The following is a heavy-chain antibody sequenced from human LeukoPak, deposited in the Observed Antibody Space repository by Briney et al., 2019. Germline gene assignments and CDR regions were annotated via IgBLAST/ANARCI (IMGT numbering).Heavy chain of an antibody. Sequence: GGSLRLSCVASGFTFSTYDMHWVRQAPGKGLEWVGVISYHGVSQYYADSVKGRFTISRDNSKDTLYLQMNSLRVEDTAVYYCAKAGDYSSGWYDYFDFWGQGSLVTVSS. CDR1: GFTFSTYD. V-gene: IGHV3-30*18. J-gene: IGHJ4*02. CDR3: AKAGDYSSGWYDYFDF. D-gene: IGHD6-19*01. CDR2: ISYHGVSQ.